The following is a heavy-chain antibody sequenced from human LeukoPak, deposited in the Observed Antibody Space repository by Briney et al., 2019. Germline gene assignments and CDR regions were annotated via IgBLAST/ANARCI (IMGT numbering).Heavy chain of an antibody. J-gene: IGHJ4*02. Sequence: SETLSLTCTVFGGSISSSSYYWGWIRQPPGKGLEWIGSIHHSGSTYYNPPLTSRVTISVDTSKNQFSLKLNFVSAADTAVYYCARDPTIVGATGADYWGQGTLVTVSS. CDR2: IHHSGST. V-gene: IGHV4-39*07. CDR3: ARDPTIVGATGADY. CDR1: GGSISSSSYY. D-gene: IGHD1-26*01.